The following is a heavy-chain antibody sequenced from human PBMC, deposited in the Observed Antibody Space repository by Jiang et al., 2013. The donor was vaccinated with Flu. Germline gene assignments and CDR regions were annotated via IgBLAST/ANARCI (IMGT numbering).Heavy chain of an antibody. D-gene: IGHD3-22*01. Sequence: GAEVKKPGSSVKVSCKASGGTFSSYTISWVRQAPGQGLEWMGRIIPILGIANYAQKFQGRVTITADKSTSTAYMELSSLRSGDTAVYYCAREYYDSSDRPNWFDPWGQGTLVTVSS. J-gene: IGHJ5*02. CDR3: AREYYDSSDRPNWFDP. CDR1: GGTFSSYT. CDR2: IIPILGIA. V-gene: IGHV1-69*04.